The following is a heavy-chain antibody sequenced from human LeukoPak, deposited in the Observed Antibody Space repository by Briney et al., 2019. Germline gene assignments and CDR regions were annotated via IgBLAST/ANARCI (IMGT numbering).Heavy chain of an antibody. V-gene: IGHV3-23*01. CDR2: ISGSGGTI. Sequence: PGGSLRLSCAASGFSFKSYAMNWVRQAPGKGLEWVSTISGSGGTIYYADSVKGRFTISRDNSKNTLYLQRSSLRVEDTAVYYCAKGADGSGYYYYDYWGPGTLVIVSS. J-gene: IGHJ4*01. CDR1: GFSFKSYA. CDR3: AKGADGSGYYYYDY. D-gene: IGHD3-22*01.